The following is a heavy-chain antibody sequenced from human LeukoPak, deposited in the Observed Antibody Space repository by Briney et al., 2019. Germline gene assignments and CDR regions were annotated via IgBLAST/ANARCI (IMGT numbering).Heavy chain of an antibody. V-gene: IGHV4-34*01. J-gene: IGHJ6*03. CDR2: INHSGST. CDR1: GGSFSGYY. Sequence: SETLSLTCAVYGGSFSGYYWSWIRQPPGKGLEWIGEINHSGSTNYNPSLKSRVTISVDTSKNQFSLKLSSVTAADTAVYYCARGVAALSTYYCYYYMDVWGKGTTVTVSS. D-gene: IGHD6-13*01. CDR3: ARGVAALSTYYCYYYMDV.